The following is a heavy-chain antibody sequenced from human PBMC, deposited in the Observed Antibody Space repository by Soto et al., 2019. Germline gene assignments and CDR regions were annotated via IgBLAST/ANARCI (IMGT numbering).Heavy chain of an antibody. CDR1: GYSFTSFW. CDR2: IYPGDSDT. Sequence: PGQSLKIFCKGSGYSFTSFWIGWVRQMPGKGLEWMGIIYPGDSDTRYSPSFQGQVTISADKSISTAYLQWSSLKASDTAIYYCASLGGPYGDYTRAHYYYGMDVWGQGTTVTVSS. D-gene: IGHD4-17*01. CDR3: ASLGGPYGDYTRAHYYYGMDV. J-gene: IGHJ6*02. V-gene: IGHV5-51*01.